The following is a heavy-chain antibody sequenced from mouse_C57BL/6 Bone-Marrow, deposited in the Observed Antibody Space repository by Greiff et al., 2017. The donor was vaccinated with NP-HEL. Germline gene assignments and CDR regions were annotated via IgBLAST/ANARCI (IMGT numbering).Heavy chain of an antibody. Sequence: EVQLQQSGPELVKPGASVKISCKASGYSFTDYYMNWVKQSNGKSLEWIGVINPNYGTTSYNQKFKGKATLTVDQSSSTAYMQLNSLTSEDSAVYYRARCHGYYRYYAMDYWGQGTSVTVSS. D-gene: IGHD2-3*01. V-gene: IGHV1-39*01. CDR3: ARCHGYYRYYAMDY. J-gene: IGHJ4*01. CDR1: GYSFTDYY. CDR2: INPNYGTT.